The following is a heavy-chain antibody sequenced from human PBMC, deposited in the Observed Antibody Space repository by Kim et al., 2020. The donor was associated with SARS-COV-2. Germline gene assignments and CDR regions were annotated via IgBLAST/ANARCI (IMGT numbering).Heavy chain of an antibody. V-gene: IGHV3-13*01. CDR1: GFTFSSYD. J-gene: IGHJ4*02. D-gene: IGHD3-22*01. CDR3: ARGSDYYDSSGLFDY. Sequence: GGSLRLSCAASGFTFSSYDMHWVRQATGKGLEWVSAIGTAGDTYYPGSVKGRFTISRENAKNSLYLQMNSLRAGDTAVYYCARGSDYYDSSGLFDYWGQGTLVTVSS. CDR2: IGTAGDT.